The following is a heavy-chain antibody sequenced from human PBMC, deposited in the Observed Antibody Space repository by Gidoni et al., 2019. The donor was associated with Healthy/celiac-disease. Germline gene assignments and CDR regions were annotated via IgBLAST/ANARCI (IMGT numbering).Heavy chain of an antibody. Sequence: EVQLVESGGGLVQPGRSMRLSCAASGFTFDDYAMHWVRQAPGKGLEWVSGISWNSGSIGYADSVKGRVTISRDNAKNSLYLQMNSLRAEDTALYYCAKDISTTPYYYYGMDVWGQGTTVTVSS. J-gene: IGHJ6*02. CDR3: AKDISTTPYYYYGMDV. V-gene: IGHV3-9*01. D-gene: IGHD1-1*01. CDR2: ISWNSGSI. CDR1: GFTFDDYA.